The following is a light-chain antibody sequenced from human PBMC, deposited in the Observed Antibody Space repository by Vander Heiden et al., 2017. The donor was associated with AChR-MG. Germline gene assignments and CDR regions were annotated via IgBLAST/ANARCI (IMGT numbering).Light chain of an antibody. V-gene: IGLV3-21*02. Sequence: SYVLTQPPSLSVAPGQTATFTCGGNNSGSKSVHWYQQKPAQAKPGQAPVLVVYADSDRPSGIPERFSGSNSGNTATLTISRVEAGDEADYYCQVWDSSSDHVVFGGGTKLTVL. CDR3: QVWDSSSDHVV. CDR1: NSGSKS. CDR2: ADS. J-gene: IGLJ2*01.